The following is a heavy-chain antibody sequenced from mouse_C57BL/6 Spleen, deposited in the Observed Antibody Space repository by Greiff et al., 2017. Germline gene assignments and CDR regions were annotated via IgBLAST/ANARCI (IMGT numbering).Heavy chain of an antibody. Sequence: QVQLQQPGAELVMPGASVKLSCKASGYTFTSYWMHWVKQRPGQGLEWIGEIDPSDSYTNYNQKFKGKSTLTVDKSSSTAYMQLSSLTSEDSAVDYCARSDYYGSSSYAMDYWGQGTSVTVSS. V-gene: IGHV1-69*01. CDR1: GYTFTSYW. D-gene: IGHD1-1*01. J-gene: IGHJ4*01. CDR2: IDPSDSYT. CDR3: ARSDYYGSSSYAMDY.